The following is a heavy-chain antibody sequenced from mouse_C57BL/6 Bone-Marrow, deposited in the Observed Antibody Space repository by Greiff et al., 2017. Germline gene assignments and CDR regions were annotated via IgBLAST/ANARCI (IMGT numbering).Heavy chain of an antibody. D-gene: IGHD1-1*01. CDR1: GYTFTDHT. CDR3: ARRALTTVVEGWFAY. CDR2: IYPRDGST. V-gene: IGHV1-78*01. J-gene: IGHJ3*01. Sequence: QVQLQQSDAELVKPGASVKISCTVSGYTFTDHTIHWMQQRPEQGLEWIGYIYPRDGSTKYNEKFKGKATLTADKSSSTAYMQLNSLTSEASAVYFCARRALTTVVEGWFAYWGQGTLVTVSA.